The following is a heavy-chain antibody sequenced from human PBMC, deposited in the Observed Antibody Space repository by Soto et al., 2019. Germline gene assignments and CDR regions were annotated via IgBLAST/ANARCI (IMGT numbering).Heavy chain of an antibody. V-gene: IGHV3-30*04. CDR1: GLPFSTYA. Sequence: QLVESGGGVVQPGGSLRLSCRGSGLPFSTYAMHWVRQAPGKGLEWVADASYDGSIKYYTDSVKGRFTISRDNSKNTLYLEMNSLRREDTAKYYCARDRAGSAWAFDLWGQGTLVSVSS. CDR2: ASYDGSIK. CDR3: ARDRAGSAWAFDL. J-gene: IGHJ4*02. D-gene: IGHD6-19*01.